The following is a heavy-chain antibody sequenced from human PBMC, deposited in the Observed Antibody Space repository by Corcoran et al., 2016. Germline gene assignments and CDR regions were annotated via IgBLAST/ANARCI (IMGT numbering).Heavy chain of an antibody. CDR2: IKGGENEK. Sequence: EVQLVESGGGLVQPGGSLRLSCAASGFAFDTYWMNWVRQAPGKGLEWVANIKGGENEKYYVDSVKGRFTISRDNGKNLVYLQMNSLRAEDTTVYYCGRSSWNDYWGQGTLVTVSS. J-gene: IGHJ4*02. D-gene: IGHD6-13*01. CDR3: GRSSWNDY. CDR1: GFAFDTYW. V-gene: IGHV3-7*01.